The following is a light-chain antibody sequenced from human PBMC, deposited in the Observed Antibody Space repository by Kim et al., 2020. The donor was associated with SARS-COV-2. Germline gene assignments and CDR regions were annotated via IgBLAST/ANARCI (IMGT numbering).Light chain of an antibody. CDR2: YDS. Sequence: SYELTQSPSVSVAPGKTARITCGGNNIGSKSVHWYQQKPGQAPVLVIYYDSDRPSGIPERFSGSNSGNTATLTISRVEAGDEADYYCQVWDSSSDHSFGG. CDR3: QVWDSSSDHS. CDR1: NIGSKS. V-gene: IGLV3-21*04. J-gene: IGLJ2*01.